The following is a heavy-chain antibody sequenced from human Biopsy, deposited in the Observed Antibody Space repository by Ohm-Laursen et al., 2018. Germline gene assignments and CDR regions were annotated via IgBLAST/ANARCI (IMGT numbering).Heavy chain of an antibody. CDR2: ISTYNDDT. CDR3: AGDPGYDFWSGSDPFDI. D-gene: IGHD3-3*01. CDR1: GYTFTAYG. V-gene: IGHV1-18*04. Sequence: ASVKVSCKPSGYTFTAYGISWVRQAPGQGLEWMGWISTYNDDTNIAQKFQGRVSMTTDTSTRTAYMELRSLRSGDTAIYFCAGDPGYDFWSGSDPFDIWGQGTLVTVS. J-gene: IGHJ3*02.